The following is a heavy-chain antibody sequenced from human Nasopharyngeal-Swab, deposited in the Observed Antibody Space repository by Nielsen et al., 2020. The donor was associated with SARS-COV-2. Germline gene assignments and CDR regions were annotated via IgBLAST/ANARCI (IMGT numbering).Heavy chain of an antibody. CDR1: GYTFTSYY. CDR3: AREEATKGGFDP. D-gene: IGHD1-26*01. J-gene: IGHJ5*02. V-gene: IGHV1-46*01. Sequence: ASVKVSCKASGYTFTSYYMHWVRQAPGQGLEWMGIINPSGGSTSYAQKFQGRVTMTRDTSASTVYMELSSLRSEDTAVYYCAREEATKGGFDPWGQGTLVTVSS. CDR2: INPSGGST.